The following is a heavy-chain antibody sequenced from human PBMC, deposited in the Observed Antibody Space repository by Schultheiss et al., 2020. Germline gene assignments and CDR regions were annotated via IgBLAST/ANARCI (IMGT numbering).Heavy chain of an antibody. CDR3: ARLGSSWTFDY. Sequence: GGSLRLSCAASGFTFSSYWMSWVRQAPGKGLEWVAVISYDGSNKYYADSVKGRFTISRDNAKNSLYLQMNSLRAEDTAVYYCARLGSSWTFDYWGQGALVTVSS. D-gene: IGHD6-13*01. J-gene: IGHJ4*02. V-gene: IGHV3-30*03. CDR1: GFTFSSYW. CDR2: ISYDGSNK.